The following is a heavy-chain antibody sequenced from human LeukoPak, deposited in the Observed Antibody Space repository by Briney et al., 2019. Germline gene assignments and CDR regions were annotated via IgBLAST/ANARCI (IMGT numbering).Heavy chain of an antibody. D-gene: IGHD3-16*01. J-gene: IGHJ6*02. V-gene: IGHV3-7*03. CDR3: ARGGGLDV. Sequence: GGSLRLSCAASGFTFSSYWMNWARQAPGKGLEWVASINHNGNVNYYVDSVKGRFTISRDNAKNSPYLQMSNLRAEDTAVYFCARGGGLDVWGQGATVTVSS. CDR2: INHNGNVN. CDR1: GFTFSSYW.